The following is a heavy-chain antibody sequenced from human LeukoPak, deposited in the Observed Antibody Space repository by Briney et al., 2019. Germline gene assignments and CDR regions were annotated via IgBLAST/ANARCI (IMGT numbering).Heavy chain of an antibody. CDR1: GGSFSGYY. D-gene: IGHD1/OR15-1a*01. CDR2: INHSGST. Sequence: SETLSLTCAVYGGSFSGYYWSWIRQPPGKGLEWIGEINHSGSTNYNPYLKSRVTISVDTSKNQFSLKLSSVTAADTAVYYCARAKQVGQPGPVDYWGQGTLVTVSS. CDR3: ARAKQVGQPGPVDY. J-gene: IGHJ4*02. V-gene: IGHV4-34*01.